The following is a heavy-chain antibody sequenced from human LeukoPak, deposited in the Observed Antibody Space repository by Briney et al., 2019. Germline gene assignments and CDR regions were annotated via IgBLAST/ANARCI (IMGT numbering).Heavy chain of an antibody. CDR1: GFTFSNAW. J-gene: IGHJ4*02. D-gene: IGHD3-22*01. V-gene: IGHV3-15*01. Sequence: PGGSLRLSCAAPGFTFSNAWMSWVRQAPGKGLEWVGRIKSKTDGGTTDYAAPVKGRFTISRDDSKNTLYLQMNSLKTEDTAVYYCTTATNDSSGYDYWGQGTLVTVSS. CDR2: IKSKTDGGTT. CDR3: TTATNDSSGYDY.